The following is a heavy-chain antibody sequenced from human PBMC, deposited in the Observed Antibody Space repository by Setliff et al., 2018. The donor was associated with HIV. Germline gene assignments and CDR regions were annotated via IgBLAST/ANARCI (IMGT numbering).Heavy chain of an antibody. CDR2: ISTSDDRT. D-gene: IGHD2-2*01. V-gene: IGHV3-23*01. CDR3: ARDSSTSSGVVWFDP. J-gene: IGHJ5*02. Sequence: PGGSLRLSCVASGFTFSNSAMAWVRQAPGKGLEWVSGISTSDDRTYYADSVEGRFTVSRDNSKNSLSLLMTSLRADDTAVYYCARDSSTSSGVVWFDPWGQGTLVTVSS. CDR1: GFTFSNSA.